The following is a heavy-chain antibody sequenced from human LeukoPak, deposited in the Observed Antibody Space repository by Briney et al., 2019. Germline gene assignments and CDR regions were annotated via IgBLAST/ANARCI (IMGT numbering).Heavy chain of an antibody. CDR2: IIPILGIA. CDR1: GGTFSSYA. Sequence: SVKVSCKASGGTFSSYAISWVRQAPGQGLEWTGRIIPILGIANYAQKFQGRVTITADKSTCTAYMELSSLRSEDTAVYYCARVIPDNWFDPWGQGTLVTVSS. J-gene: IGHJ5*02. CDR3: ARVIPDNWFDP. V-gene: IGHV1-69*04.